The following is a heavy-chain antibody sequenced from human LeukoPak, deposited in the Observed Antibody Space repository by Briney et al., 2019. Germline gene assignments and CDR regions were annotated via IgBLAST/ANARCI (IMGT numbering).Heavy chain of an antibody. CDR2: INPNSGGT. V-gene: IGHV1-2*02. J-gene: IGHJ5*02. Sequence: ASVKVSCKASGYTFTGSYLHWVRQAPGQGLEWMGWINPNSGGTNYAQKFQGRVTMTRDTSISTAYMELSRLRSDDTAVYYCAREGADCTNGVCYGNWFDPWGQGTLVTVSS. CDR3: AREGADCTNGVCYGNWFDP. D-gene: IGHD2-8*01. CDR1: GYTFTGSY.